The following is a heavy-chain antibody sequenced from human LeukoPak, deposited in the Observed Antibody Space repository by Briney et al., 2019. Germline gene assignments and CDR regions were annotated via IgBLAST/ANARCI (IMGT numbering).Heavy chain of an antibody. CDR1: GGSFSGYY. CDR2: INHSGST. D-gene: IGHD1-26*01. V-gene: IGHV4-34*01. CDR3: ATEIVGANSSPPYFDY. J-gene: IGHJ4*02. Sequence: SETLSLTCAVYGGSFSGYYWSWIRQPPGKGLEWIGEINHSGSTNYNPSLKSRVTISVDTSKNQFSLKLTSVTAADTAVYYCATEIVGANSSPPYFDYWGQGTLVTVSS.